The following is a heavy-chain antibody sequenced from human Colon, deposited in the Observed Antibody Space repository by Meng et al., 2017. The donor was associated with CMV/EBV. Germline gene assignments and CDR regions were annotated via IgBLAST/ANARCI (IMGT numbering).Heavy chain of an antibody. D-gene: IGHD2-8*01. V-gene: IGHV3-53*01. J-gene: IGHJ6*02. CDR3: ARMGVDYYYYGMDV. CDR1: GFTVSSNY. CDR2: IYSGGNT. Sequence: GGSLRLSCAASGFTVSSNYMSWVRQAPGKGLAWVSVIYSGGNTYYADSVKGRFTISRDNSKNTLYLQMNSLRAEDTAVYYCARMGVDYYYYGMDVWGQGTTVTVSS.